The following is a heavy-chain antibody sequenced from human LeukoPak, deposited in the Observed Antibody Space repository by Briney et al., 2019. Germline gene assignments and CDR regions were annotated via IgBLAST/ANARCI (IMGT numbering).Heavy chain of an antibody. D-gene: IGHD2-2*01. CDR1: GGTFGSYA. CDR3: ARGPVVPAATQGIGFDY. J-gene: IGHJ4*02. CDR2: IIPIFGTA. Sequence: GASVKVSCKASGGTFGSYAISWVRQAPGQGLEWMGGIIPIFGTANYAQKFQGRVTITTDESTSTAYMELSSLRSEDTAVYYCARGPVVPAATQGIGFDYWGQGTLVTVSS. V-gene: IGHV1-69*05.